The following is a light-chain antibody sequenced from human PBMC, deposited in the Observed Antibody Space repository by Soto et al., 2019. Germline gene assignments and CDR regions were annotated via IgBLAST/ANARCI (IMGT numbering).Light chain of an antibody. CDR3: QERNRWPRDT. V-gene: IGKV3-11*01. CDR1: QSVSVN. Sequence: EVVLTQSPATLSLSPGESATLSCRASQSVSVNFAWYQQKPGQAPRPLIYSASDRAPGIPARFSGRGSGTYSTLTISSLEPEDFAVYYGQERNRWPRDTFGGGTKVEIK. CDR2: SAS. J-gene: IGKJ4*01.